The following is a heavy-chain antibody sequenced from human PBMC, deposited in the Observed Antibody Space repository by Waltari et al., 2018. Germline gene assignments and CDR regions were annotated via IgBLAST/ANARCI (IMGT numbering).Heavy chain of an antibody. J-gene: IGHJ5*02. D-gene: IGHD1-7*01. Sequence: HVQLVQSGAEVKKPGASVEVSCKSSGYTFTDYAVHWVRQAPGQRLEWMGWISAYNGNTNYAQKLQGRVTMTTDTSTSTAYMELRSLRSDDTAVYYCARDLGDWNYVFGWFDPWGQGTLVTVSS. V-gene: IGHV1-3*01. CDR1: GYTFTDYA. CDR2: ISAYNGNT. CDR3: ARDLGDWNYVFGWFDP.